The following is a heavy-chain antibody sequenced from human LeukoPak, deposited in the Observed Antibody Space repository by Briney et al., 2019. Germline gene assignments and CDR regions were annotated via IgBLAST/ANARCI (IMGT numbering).Heavy chain of an antibody. Sequence: GGSLRLSCAASGFTLSNYVMNWVRQAPAKGLERVSVIWYDGSNKYYADSVKGRFTISRDNSKNTLYLQMNSLRAEDTAVYYCAKMNLGYSYGEFYYWGQGTLVTVSS. D-gene: IGHD5-18*01. CDR1: GFTLSNYV. V-gene: IGHV3-33*08. CDR3: AKMNLGYSYGEFYY. CDR2: IWYDGSNK. J-gene: IGHJ4*02.